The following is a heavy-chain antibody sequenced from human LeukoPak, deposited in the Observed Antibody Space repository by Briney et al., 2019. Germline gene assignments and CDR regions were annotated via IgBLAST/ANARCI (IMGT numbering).Heavy chain of an antibody. J-gene: IGHJ4*02. D-gene: IGHD3-22*01. CDR2: ISGSGGST. CDR1: GFTFSSYA. V-gene: IGHV3-23*01. CDR3: AKDPAHDSSGYAY. Sequence: GGSLRLSCAASGFTFSSYAMSWVRQAPGKGLEWVSAISGSGGSTSYADSVKGRFTISRDNSKITLYLQMNSLRAEDTAVYYCAKDPAHDSSGYAYWGQGTLVTVSS.